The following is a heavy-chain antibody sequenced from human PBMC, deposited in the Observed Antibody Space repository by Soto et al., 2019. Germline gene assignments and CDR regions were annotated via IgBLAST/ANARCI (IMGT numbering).Heavy chain of an antibody. J-gene: IGHJ6*02. CDR2: IVVGSGNT. D-gene: IGHD1-26*01. CDR1: GFTFTSSA. Sequence: SVKVSCKASGFTFTSSAWQWVRQARGQRLEWIGWIVVGSGNTNYAQKFQERVTITRDMSTSTAYMELSSLRSEDTAVYYCAADLRYSGSYYIYYYGMDVWGQGTTVTVSS. V-gene: IGHV1-58*01. CDR3: AADLRYSGSYYIYYYGMDV.